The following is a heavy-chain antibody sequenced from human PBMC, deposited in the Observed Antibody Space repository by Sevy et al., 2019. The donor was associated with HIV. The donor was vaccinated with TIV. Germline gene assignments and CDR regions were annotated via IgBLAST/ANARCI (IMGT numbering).Heavy chain of an antibody. Sequence: GGSLRLSCAASGFTFSSYWMSWVRQAPGKGLEWVATINQDGSETFYVDSVKGRFTISKHNPRKSLYLQMNSLSAEDTAVYYCARLLYGSADYWGQGTLVTVSS. D-gene: IGHD3-10*01. J-gene: IGHJ4*02. CDR1: GFTFSSYW. CDR3: ARLLYGSADY. V-gene: IGHV3-7*01. CDR2: INQDGSET.